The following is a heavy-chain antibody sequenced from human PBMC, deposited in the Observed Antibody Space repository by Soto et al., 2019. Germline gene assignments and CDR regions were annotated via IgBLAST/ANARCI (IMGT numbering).Heavy chain of an antibody. CDR2: ISGSSYI. Sequence: GGSLRLSCAASGFTFTSFAVSWVRQAPGKGLEWVSAISGSSYIYYADSVKGRFTISRDNAKNSLYLQMNTLRAEDTAVYYCARSPGRDGYNNFDYWGQGTLVTVSS. CDR1: GFTFTSFA. CDR3: ARSPGRDGYNNFDY. J-gene: IGHJ4*02. V-gene: IGHV3-21*01. D-gene: IGHD1-1*01.